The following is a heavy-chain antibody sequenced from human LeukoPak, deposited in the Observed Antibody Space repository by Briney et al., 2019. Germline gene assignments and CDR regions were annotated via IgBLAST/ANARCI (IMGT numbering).Heavy chain of an antibody. V-gene: IGHV1-2*02. Sequence: ASVKVSCEASGYTFTGYYMHWVRQAPGQGLEWMGWINPNSGGTNYAQKFQGRVTMTRDTSISTAYMELSRLRSDDTAVYYCARGRRPIAAAGTGSWFDPWGQGNLVTVSS. CDR3: ARGRRPIAAAGTGSWFDP. CDR2: INPNSGGT. CDR1: GYTFTGYY. J-gene: IGHJ5*02. D-gene: IGHD6-13*01.